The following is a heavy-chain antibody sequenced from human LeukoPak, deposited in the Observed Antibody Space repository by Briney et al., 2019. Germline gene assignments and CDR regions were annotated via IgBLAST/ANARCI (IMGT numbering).Heavy chain of an antibody. CDR3: TRHSEYYYDSSGYRHRDY. V-gene: IGHV3-73*01. CDR1: GFTFSGSA. CDR2: IRSKANSYAT. Sequence: GGSLRLSCAASGFTFSGSAMHWVRQASGKGLEWVGRIRSKANSYATAYAASVKGRFTISRDDSKNTAYLQMNSLKTEDTAVYYCTRHSEYYYDSSGYRHRDYWGQGTLVTVSS. J-gene: IGHJ4*02. D-gene: IGHD3-22*01.